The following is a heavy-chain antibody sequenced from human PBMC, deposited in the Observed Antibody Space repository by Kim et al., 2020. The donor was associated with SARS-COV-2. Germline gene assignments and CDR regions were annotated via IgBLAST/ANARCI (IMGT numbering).Heavy chain of an antibody. CDR3: AKDGAAAGIYYGMDV. D-gene: IGHD6-13*01. J-gene: IGHJ6*02. V-gene: IGHV3-30*02. Sequence: ASVEGRFTISRDNSKNTLYLQMNSLRAEDTAVYYCAKDGAAAGIYYGMDVWGQGTTVTVSS.